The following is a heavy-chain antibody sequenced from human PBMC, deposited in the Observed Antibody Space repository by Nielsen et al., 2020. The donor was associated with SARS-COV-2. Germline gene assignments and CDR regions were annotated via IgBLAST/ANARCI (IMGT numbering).Heavy chain of an antibody. J-gene: IGHJ3*01. CDR1: NEITPHY. CDR2: IYYSGNT. D-gene: IGHD3-10*01. Sequence: ESLKISCSVSNEITPHYWSWVRQTPGKGLEWIGYIYYSGNTSYSPSLKSRVNISLDKSKNQFSLTLKSVTAADTAVYYCAKFRGLGRSVGAFDVWGPGTTVTVSS. CDR3: AKFRGLGRSVGAFDV. V-gene: IGHV4-59*11.